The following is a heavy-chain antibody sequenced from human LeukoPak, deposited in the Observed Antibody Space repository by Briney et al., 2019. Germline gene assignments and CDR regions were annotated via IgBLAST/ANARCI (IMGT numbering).Heavy chain of an antibody. D-gene: IGHD5-24*01. J-gene: IGHJ4*02. V-gene: IGHV4-59*06. Sequence: SETLSLTCTVSGGSISSYYWSWIRQHPGKGLEWIGYIYYSGSTYYNPSLKSRVTISVDTSKNQFSLKLSSVTAADTAVYYCARDGWSGGATDYWGQGTLVTVSS. CDR2: IYYSGST. CDR1: GGSISSYY. CDR3: ARDGWSGGATDY.